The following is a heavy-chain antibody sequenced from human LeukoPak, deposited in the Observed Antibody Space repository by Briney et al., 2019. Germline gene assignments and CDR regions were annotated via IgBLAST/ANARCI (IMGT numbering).Heavy chain of an antibody. Sequence: GGSLRLSCEASGFTFSNHWMHWVRQAPGKGLVWVSVISKDGSTSIYADSVRGRLTISRDNAKNTLYLQMNSLRAEDTAVYYCARQNSSGWTSDYWGQGTLVTVSS. V-gene: IGHV3-74*01. D-gene: IGHD6-19*01. J-gene: IGHJ4*02. CDR2: ISKDGSTS. CDR1: GFTFSNHW. CDR3: ARQNSSGWTSDY.